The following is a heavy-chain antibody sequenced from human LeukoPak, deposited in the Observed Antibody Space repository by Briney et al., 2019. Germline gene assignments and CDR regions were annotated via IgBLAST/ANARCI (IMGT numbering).Heavy chain of an antibody. J-gene: IGHJ4*02. CDR3: AKFTMVRGGADY. CDR1: GFTFSSYG. Sequence: GGSLRLSCAASGFTFSSYGMRWGRQAPGKGLEWVAFIRYDGSNKYYADSVKGRFTISRDNSKNTLYLQMNSLRAEDTAVYYCAKFTMVRGGADYWGQGTLVTVSS. CDR2: IRYDGSNK. D-gene: IGHD3-10*01. V-gene: IGHV3-30*02.